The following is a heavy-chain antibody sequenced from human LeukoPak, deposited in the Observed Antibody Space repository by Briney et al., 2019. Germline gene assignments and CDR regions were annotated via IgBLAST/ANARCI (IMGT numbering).Heavy chain of an antibody. D-gene: IGHD3-3*01. V-gene: IGHV3-23*01. CDR3: ARSASSWRYFDY. CDR1: GFTFSRYA. Sequence: PGGSLRLSCAASGFTFSRYAMSWVRQAPGKGLEWVSAISGSGGSTYYADSVKGRFTISRDNSKNTLYLQMNSLRAEDTAVYYCARSASSWRYFDYWGQGTLVTVSS. J-gene: IGHJ4*02. CDR2: ISGSGGST.